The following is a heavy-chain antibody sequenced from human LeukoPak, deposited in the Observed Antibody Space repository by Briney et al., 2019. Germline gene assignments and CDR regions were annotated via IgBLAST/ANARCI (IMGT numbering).Heavy chain of an antibody. V-gene: IGHV1-69*05. Sequence: VASVKVSCKASGGTFSSYAISWVRQAPGQGLEWMGRIIPIFGTANYAQKFQGRVTITTDGSTSTAYMELSSLRSEDTAVYYCASTAYILRYFDWLHPRPFDYWGQGTLVTVSS. D-gene: IGHD3-9*01. CDR3: ASTAYILRYFDWLHPRPFDY. CDR2: IIPIFGTA. J-gene: IGHJ4*02. CDR1: GGTFSSYA.